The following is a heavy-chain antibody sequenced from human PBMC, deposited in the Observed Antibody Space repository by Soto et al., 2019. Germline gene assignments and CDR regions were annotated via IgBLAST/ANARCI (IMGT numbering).Heavy chain of an antibody. V-gene: IGHV4-39*02. CDR2: IYYSGST. Sequence: PLETLSLTCTVSGGSISSSSYYWGWIRQPPGKGLEWIGSIYYSGSTYYNPSLKSRITINPDTSKNQFSLQLNSVTPEDTAVYYCAREEYDDILTGYFGDYYYYGMDVWGQGTTVTVSS. CDR3: AREEYDDILTGYFGDYYYYGMDV. J-gene: IGHJ6*02. CDR1: GGSISSSSYY. D-gene: IGHD3-9*01.